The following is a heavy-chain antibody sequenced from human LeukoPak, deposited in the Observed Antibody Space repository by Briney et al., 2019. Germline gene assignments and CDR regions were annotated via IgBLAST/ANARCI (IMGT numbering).Heavy chain of an antibody. CDR1: GYTFTSYD. Sequence: ASVKVSCKASGYTFTSYDINWVRQAPGQGLEWMGWMNPNSGNTGYAQKFQGRVTITRNTSISTAYMELSSVRSEDTAVYYCARGRSYYYDSSADYWGQGTLVTVSS. J-gene: IGHJ4*02. D-gene: IGHD3-22*01. CDR3: ARGRSYYYDSSADY. V-gene: IGHV1-8*03. CDR2: MNPNSGNT.